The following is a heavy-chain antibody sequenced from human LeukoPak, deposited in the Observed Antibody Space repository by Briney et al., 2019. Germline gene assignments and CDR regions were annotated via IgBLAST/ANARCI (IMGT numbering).Heavy chain of an antibody. CDR3: ARGRPRSGYYPFDY. V-gene: IGHV4-59*01. CDR1: GGSISSYY. J-gene: IGHJ4*02. CDR2: IYYSGST. D-gene: IGHD3-3*01. Sequence: SETLSLTCTVSGGSISSYYWSWIRQPPGKGLEWMGYIYYSGSTNYNPSLKSRVTISVDTSKNPFSLKLSSVAAADTAVYYCARGRPRSGYYPFDYWGQGTLVTVSS.